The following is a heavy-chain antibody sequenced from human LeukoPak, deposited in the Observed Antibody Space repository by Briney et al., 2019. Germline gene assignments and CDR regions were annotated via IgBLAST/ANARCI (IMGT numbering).Heavy chain of an antibody. J-gene: IGHJ4*02. V-gene: IGHV3-49*04. CDR1: GFTFSNYG. D-gene: IGHD5-18*01. CDR2: IRSKAYGGTT. CDR3: TRENWDTADY. Sequence: GGSLRLSCVVSGFTFSNYGMNWVRQAPGKGLEWVGFIRSKAYGGTTEYAASVKGRFTISRDDSKSIAYLQMNSLKTEDTAVYYCTRENWDTADYWGQGTLVTVSS.